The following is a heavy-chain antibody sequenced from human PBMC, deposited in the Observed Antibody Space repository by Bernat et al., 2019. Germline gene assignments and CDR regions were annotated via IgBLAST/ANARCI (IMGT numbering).Heavy chain of an antibody. Sequence: EVQLVESGGGLVQPGGSLRLSCAASGFTVSSNYMSWVRQAPGKGLEWVSVIYSGGSTYYADSVKGRFTISRDNSKNTLYLQMNSLRAEDTAVYYCARGHGDTSYYYGSGSRLDYWGQGTLVTVSS. J-gene: IGHJ4*02. CDR1: GFTVSSNY. D-gene: IGHD3-10*01. V-gene: IGHV3-66*01. CDR2: IYSGGST. CDR3: ARGHGDTSYYYGSGSRLDY.